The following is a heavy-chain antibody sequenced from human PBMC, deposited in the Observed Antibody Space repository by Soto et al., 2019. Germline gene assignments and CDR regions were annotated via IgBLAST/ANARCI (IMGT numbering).Heavy chain of an antibody. CDR1: GFTFNSYD. CDR3: ARPGGELYYFDY. Sequence: QVQLVESGGGVVQPGRSLRLSCAASGFTFNSYDMHWVRQAPGEGLEWVAVISYDGSNKYYADSVKGRFTISRDNSKNTLYLQMNSLRAEDTAVYYCARPGGELYYFDYWGQGTLVTVSS. V-gene: IGHV3-30*03. D-gene: IGHD1-26*01. CDR2: ISYDGSNK. J-gene: IGHJ4*02.